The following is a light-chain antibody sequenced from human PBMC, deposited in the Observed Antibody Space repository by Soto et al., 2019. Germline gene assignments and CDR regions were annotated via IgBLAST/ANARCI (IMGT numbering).Light chain of an antibody. CDR1: QGISNY. CDR3: QKYNSARWT. Sequence: DIQMTQSPSSLSASAGDRVTITCRASQGISNYLAWYQQKPGKVPKLLIYAASTLQSGVPSRFSGSGSGTDFTLTISSLQTEDVATYYCQKYNSARWTFGQGTKVEIK. CDR2: AAS. V-gene: IGKV1-27*01. J-gene: IGKJ1*01.